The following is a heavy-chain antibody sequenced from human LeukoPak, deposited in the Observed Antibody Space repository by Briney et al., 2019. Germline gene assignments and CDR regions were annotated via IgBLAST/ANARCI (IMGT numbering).Heavy chain of an antibody. V-gene: IGHV3-9*03. D-gene: IGHD5-24*01. CDR2: IDWNGFNK. CDR1: GFTFDGFT. J-gene: IGHJ3*02. CDR3: AKDENRWLPPHAFDI. Sequence: SLRLSCVASGFTFDGFTMHWVRLAPGKGLEWVSGIDWNGFNKDYADSVKGRFTISRDNAKNSLYLQMNSLSSEDMALYFCAKDENRWLPPHAFDIWGQGTMVTVSS.